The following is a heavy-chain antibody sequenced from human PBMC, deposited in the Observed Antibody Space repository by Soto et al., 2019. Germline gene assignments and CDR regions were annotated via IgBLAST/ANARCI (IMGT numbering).Heavy chain of an antibody. CDR3: AKPGGYCISTSCPAAY. Sequence: TGGSLRLSCAASGFTFSSYAMSWVRQAPGKGLEWVSAISGSGGSTYYADSVKGRFTISRDNSKNTLYLQMNSLRAEDTAVYYCAKPGGYCISTSCPAAYWGQGTLVTVSS. V-gene: IGHV3-23*01. CDR1: GFTFSSYA. CDR2: ISGSGGST. D-gene: IGHD2-2*01. J-gene: IGHJ4*02.